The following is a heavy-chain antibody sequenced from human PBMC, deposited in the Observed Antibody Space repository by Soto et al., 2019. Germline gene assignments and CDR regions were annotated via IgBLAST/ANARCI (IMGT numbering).Heavy chain of an antibody. CDR1: GGSLSGYY. Sequence: QVQLQQWGAGLLKPSETLSLTCAVYGGSLSGYYWSWIRQPPGKGLEWIGEINRSGSTNYIPSLKSRVIISVDTSKNQFSLKLSSVTAADTAVYYCARGLLGGAATWGLGTLVTVSS. D-gene: IGHD3-16*01. J-gene: IGHJ5*02. V-gene: IGHV4-34*01. CDR2: INRSGST. CDR3: ARGLLGGAAT.